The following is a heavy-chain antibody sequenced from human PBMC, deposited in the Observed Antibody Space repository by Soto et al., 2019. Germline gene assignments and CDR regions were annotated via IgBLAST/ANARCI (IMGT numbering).Heavy chain of an antibody. D-gene: IGHD6-13*01. J-gene: IGHJ4*02. CDR3: ARGLIAAAGTWSDY. CDR2: IIPNFGTA. V-gene: IGHV1-69*06. CDR1: GGTFSSYA. Sequence: ASVKVSCKASGGTFSSYAISWGRQAPGQGLEWMGGIIPNFGTANYAQKFQGRVTITADTSTSTAYMELSRLRSEDTAVYYCARGLIAAAGTWSDYWGQGTLVTVSS.